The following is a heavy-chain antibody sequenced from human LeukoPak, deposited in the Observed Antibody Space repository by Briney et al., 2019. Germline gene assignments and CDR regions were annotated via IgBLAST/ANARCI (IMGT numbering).Heavy chain of an antibody. D-gene: IGHD3-22*01. V-gene: IGHV4-39*07. CDR3: ARDPYYFDSSGYSLFDP. J-gene: IGHJ5*02. CDR2: IYYSGST. Sequence: SETLSLTCIVSGGSISSSNYYWGWIRQPPGKGLEWIGSIYYSGSTYYNPSLKSRVTISVDTSKNQFSLKLSSVTAADTAVYYCARDPYYFDSSGYSLFDPWGQGTLVTVSS. CDR1: GGSISSSNYY.